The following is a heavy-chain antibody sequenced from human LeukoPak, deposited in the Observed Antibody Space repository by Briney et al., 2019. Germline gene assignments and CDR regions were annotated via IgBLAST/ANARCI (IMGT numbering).Heavy chain of an antibody. J-gene: IGHJ3*02. Sequence: GGSLRLSCAASGFTLNTYTMNWVRQAPGQGLEWVSSISSSSSYIYYADSVKGRFTISRDNAKNTLYLQMNSLRAEDTAVYYCARFSGRLDAFDIWGQGTMVTVSS. CDR1: GFTLNTYT. CDR3: ARFSGRLDAFDI. D-gene: IGHD6-25*01. V-gene: IGHV3-21*01. CDR2: ISSSSSYI.